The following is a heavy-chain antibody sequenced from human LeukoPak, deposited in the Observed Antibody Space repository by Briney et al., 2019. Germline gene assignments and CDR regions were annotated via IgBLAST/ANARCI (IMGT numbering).Heavy chain of an antibody. CDR1: VFTFSSYA. CDR3: AKLGYSYGGGRGPYFDY. CDR2: ISGSGGIT. J-gene: IGHJ4*02. D-gene: IGHD5-18*01. Sequence: GGSLRLSCAASVFTFSSYALSWVRQAPGKGLECGSPISGSGGITYYADSVKGRFPISRDNSKKTLYLQMKSMRAEDTDVYYCAKLGYSYGGGRGPYFDYWGQGTLVTVSS. V-gene: IGHV3-23*01.